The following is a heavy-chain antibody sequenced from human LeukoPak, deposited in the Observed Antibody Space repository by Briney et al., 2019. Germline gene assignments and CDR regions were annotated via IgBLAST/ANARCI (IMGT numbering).Heavy chain of an antibody. D-gene: IGHD3-9*01. V-gene: IGHV3-23*01. CDR2: ISGSGGST. J-gene: IGHJ4*02. CDR3: AKEPGLRYFDWLSYFDY. CDR1: GFTFSSYA. Sequence: GGSLGLSCAASGFTFSSYAMSWVRQAPGKGLEWVSAISGSGGSTYYADSVKGRFTISRDNSKNTLYLQMNSLRAEDTAVYYCAKEPGLRYFDWLSYFDYWGQGTLVTVSS.